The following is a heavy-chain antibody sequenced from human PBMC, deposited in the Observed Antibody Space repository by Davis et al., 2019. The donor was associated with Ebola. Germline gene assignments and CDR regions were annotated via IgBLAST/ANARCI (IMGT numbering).Heavy chain of an antibody. CDR1: GYTFISYD. D-gene: IGHD3-22*01. CDR3: AAVRLTMIVDYGMDV. CDR2: ISGYNARA. Sequence: ASVKVSCKASGYTFISYDINWVRQATGQGLEWMGWISGYNARANYTQKLQGRVTMTTDTSTGTAYMELSSLRSEDTAVYYCAAVRLTMIVDYGMDVWGQGTTVTVSS. V-gene: IGHV1-18*01. J-gene: IGHJ6*02.